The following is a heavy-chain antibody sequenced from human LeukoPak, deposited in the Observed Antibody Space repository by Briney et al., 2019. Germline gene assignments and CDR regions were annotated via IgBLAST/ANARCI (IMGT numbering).Heavy chain of an antibody. V-gene: IGHV4-4*07. CDR1: GGSIGSYY. Sequence: SETLSLTCSVSGGSIGSYYWSWIRQPAGKGLEWIGRIYSSGITSYNPSLKSRVTMSVDTSKNQFSLKLNPVTAADTAFYYCARVRSGSYYFDYWGQGTLVTVSS. J-gene: IGHJ4*02. D-gene: IGHD1-26*01. CDR3: ARVRSGSYYFDY. CDR2: IYSSGIT.